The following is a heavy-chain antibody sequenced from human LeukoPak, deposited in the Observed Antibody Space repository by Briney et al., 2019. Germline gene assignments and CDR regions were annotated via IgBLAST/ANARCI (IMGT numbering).Heavy chain of an antibody. CDR1: GYTFTGYY. CDR2: INPSGGST. CDR3: ARGNGSGSYYNAYFDY. J-gene: IGHJ4*02. V-gene: IGHV1-46*01. D-gene: IGHD3-10*01. Sequence: ASVKVSCKASGYTFTGYYMHWVRQAPGQGLEWMGIINPSGGSTSYAQKFQGRVTMTRDMSTSTVYMELSSLRSEDTAVYYCARGNGSGSYYNAYFDYWGQGTLVTVSS.